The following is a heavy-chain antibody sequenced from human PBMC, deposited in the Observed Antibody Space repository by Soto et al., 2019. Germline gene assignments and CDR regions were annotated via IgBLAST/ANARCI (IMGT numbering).Heavy chain of an antibody. V-gene: IGHV4-31*01. CDR1: GGSISSGGYY. J-gene: IGHJ5*02. CDR3: AMVRGNQLLGWFDP. Sequence: QVQLQESGPGLVKPSQTLSLTCTVSGGSISSGGYYWSWIRQHPGKGLDWIGYIYHSGTTYYNPALKSLVTIAVDTSKNQSSLKLTSVTAADTAVYYCAMVRGNQLLGWFDPWGQGTQVTFSS. CDR2: IYHSGTT. D-gene: IGHD2-2*01.